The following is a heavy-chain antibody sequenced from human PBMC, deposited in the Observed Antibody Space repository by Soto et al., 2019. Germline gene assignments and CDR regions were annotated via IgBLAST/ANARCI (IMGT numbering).Heavy chain of an antibody. CDR2: ISNSGTDT. CDR3: EKGSTMPPGFDS. D-gene: IGHD1-1*01. CDR1: GFTFSKYP. J-gene: IGHJ4*02. V-gene: IGHV3-23*01. Sequence: EVQLLDSGGGLVQPGGSLRLSCAASGFTFSKYPMTWVRQAPGKGLEWVSAISNSGTDTYYADSVKGRFTISRDNSNNTLYLQMNSLRADDAAVYYCEKGSTMPPGFDSWGQGTLVTVSS.